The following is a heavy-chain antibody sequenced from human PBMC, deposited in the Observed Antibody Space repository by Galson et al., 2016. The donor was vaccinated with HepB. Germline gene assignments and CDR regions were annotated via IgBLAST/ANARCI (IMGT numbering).Heavy chain of an antibody. CDR1: GHTLSELS. CDR3: ATEDPVGATAFEF. J-gene: IGHJ4*02. Sequence: SVKVSCKVAGHTLSELSMHWVRQAPGKGLEWMGGFIPENVETINAQNLQGRITMTEDTSTNTAYMELNSLRSEDTAVYYCATEDPVGATAFEFWGQGTLVTVSS. CDR2: FIPENVET. V-gene: IGHV1-24*01. D-gene: IGHD1-26*01.